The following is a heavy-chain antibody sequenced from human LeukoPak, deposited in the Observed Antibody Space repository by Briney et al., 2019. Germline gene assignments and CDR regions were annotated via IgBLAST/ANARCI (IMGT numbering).Heavy chain of an antibody. V-gene: IGHV4-4*09. J-gene: IGHJ6*03. CDR1: GGSISSYY. Sequence: SETLSLTCTVSGGSISSYYWSWIRQPPGKGLEWIGYIYTSGSTNYNPSLKSRVTISVDTSKNQFSPKLSSVTAADTAVYYCASSVSIAARPDYYYYYMDVWGKETTVTVSS. CDR3: ASSVSIAARPDYYYYYMDV. CDR2: IYTSGST. D-gene: IGHD6-6*01.